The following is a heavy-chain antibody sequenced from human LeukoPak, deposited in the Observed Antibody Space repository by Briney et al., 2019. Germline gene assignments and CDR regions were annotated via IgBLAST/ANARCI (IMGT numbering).Heavy chain of an antibody. D-gene: IGHD1-26*01. V-gene: IGHV4-34*01. CDR3: ARDGGPGSYWSRDNWFDP. Sequence: PSETLSLTCAVYGGSFGGYYWSWIRQPPGKGLEWIGEINHSGSTNYNPSLKSRVTISVDTSKNQFSLKLSSVTAADTAVYYCARDGGPGSYWSRDNWFDPWGQGTLVTVSS. CDR2: INHSGST. CDR1: GGSFGGYY. J-gene: IGHJ5*02.